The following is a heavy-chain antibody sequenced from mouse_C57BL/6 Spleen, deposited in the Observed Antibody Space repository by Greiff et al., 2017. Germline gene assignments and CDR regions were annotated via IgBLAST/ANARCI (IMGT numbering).Heavy chain of an antibody. CDR3: AREGYYSNYGYYFDY. V-gene: IGHV1-80*01. CDR2: IYPGDGDT. D-gene: IGHD2-5*01. Sequence: QVQLQQSGAELVKPGASVKISCKASSYAFSSYWMNWVKQRPGKGLEWIGQIYPGDGDTNYNGKFKGKATLTADKSSSTAYMQLSSLTSEDSAVYFCAREGYYSNYGYYFDYWGQGTTLTVSS. J-gene: IGHJ2*01. CDR1: SYAFSSYW.